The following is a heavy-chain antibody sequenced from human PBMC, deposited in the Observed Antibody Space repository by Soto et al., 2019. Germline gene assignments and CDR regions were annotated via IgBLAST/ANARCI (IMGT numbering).Heavy chain of an antibody. CDR1: GGSFSGYY. D-gene: IGHD1-26*01. J-gene: IGHJ4*02. Sequence: ERLCRACSVYGGSFSGYYWSWIRQPPGKGLEWIGEINHSGSTNYNPSLKSRVTISVDTSKNQFSLKLSSVTAADTAVYYCARGDTSKPYYFDYWGQGTPVTVSS. CDR3: ARGDTSKPYYFDY. V-gene: IGHV4-34*01. CDR2: INHSGST.